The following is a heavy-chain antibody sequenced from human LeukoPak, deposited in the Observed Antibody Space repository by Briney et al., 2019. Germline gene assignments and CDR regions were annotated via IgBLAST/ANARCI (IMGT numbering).Heavy chain of an antibody. J-gene: IGHJ3*02. V-gene: IGHV3-9*01. CDR1: GFTFDDYA. CDR2: ISWNSGSI. CDR3: AKASYGIAVAANAFDI. Sequence: PGRSLRLSCAASGFTFDDYAMHWVRQAPGKGLEWVSGISWNSGSIGYADSVKGRFTISRDNAKNSLYLQMNSLRAEDTALYYCAKASYGIAVAANAFDIWGQGTMVTVSS. D-gene: IGHD6-19*01.